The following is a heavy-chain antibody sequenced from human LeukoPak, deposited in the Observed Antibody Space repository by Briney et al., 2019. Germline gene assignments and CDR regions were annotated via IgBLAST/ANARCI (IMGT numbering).Heavy chain of an antibody. D-gene: IGHD1-14*01. J-gene: IGHJ4*02. CDR3: ARDGGVTGTTGNFDY. Sequence: SETLSLTCTVSGGSISSYYWSWIRQPPGKGLEWIGYIYYSGSTNYNPSLKSRVTISVDTSKNQFSLKLSSVTAADTAVYYCARDGGVTGTTGNFDYWGQGTLVTVSS. CDR1: GGSISSYY. V-gene: IGHV4-59*01. CDR2: IYYSGST.